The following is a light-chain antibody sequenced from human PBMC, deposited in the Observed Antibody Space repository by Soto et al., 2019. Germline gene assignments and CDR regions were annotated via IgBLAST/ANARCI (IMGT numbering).Light chain of an antibody. Sequence: DIQMTQSPSSVYESVGGRVTLTCRASQDISGWLAWYQQTPGKAPRFLIYTASNLHTGVPSRFSGSGSGTEFTLTITNLQPEDFATYYCQQSHSFPPTFGGGTKVDI. CDR2: TAS. CDR3: QQSHSFPPT. V-gene: IGKV1-12*01. CDR1: QDISGW. J-gene: IGKJ4*01.